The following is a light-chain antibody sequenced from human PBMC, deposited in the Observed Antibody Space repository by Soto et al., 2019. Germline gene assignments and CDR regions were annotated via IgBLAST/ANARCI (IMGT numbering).Light chain of an antibody. CDR2: GAF. CDR1: EGVDFH. Sequence: VLTQSPATLSLSPGKRATLSFRASEGVDFHLAWYQQKPGQAPRLLIYGAFTRATGIPARFSGSGSGTEFTLTISNLQSEDFAVYYCQQYNDWPPLTFGGGTKVDIK. V-gene: IGKV3-15*01. J-gene: IGKJ4*01. CDR3: QQYNDWPPLT.